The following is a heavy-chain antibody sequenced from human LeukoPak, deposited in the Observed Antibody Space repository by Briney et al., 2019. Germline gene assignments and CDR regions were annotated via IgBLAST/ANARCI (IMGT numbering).Heavy chain of an antibody. J-gene: IGHJ4*02. D-gene: IGHD3-3*01. CDR1: GGSFSGYY. Sequence: SETLSLTCAVYGGSFSGYYWSWIRQPPGKGLEWIGEINHSGSTNYNPSLKSRVTISVDTSKNQFSLKLSSVTAADTALYYCARGSPAGYDFWSGYRNHYFDYWGQGTLVTVSS. V-gene: IGHV4-34*01. CDR3: ARGSPAGYDFWSGYRNHYFDY. CDR2: INHSGST.